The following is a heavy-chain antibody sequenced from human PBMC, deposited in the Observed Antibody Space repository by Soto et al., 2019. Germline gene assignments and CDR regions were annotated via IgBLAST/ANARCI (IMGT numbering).Heavy chain of an antibody. CDR2: ISAYNGNT. CDR1: GYIFSNYG. CDR3: ARDYGSGNYRFDP. V-gene: IGHV1-18*01. D-gene: IGHD3-10*01. J-gene: IGHJ5*02. Sequence: QVQLVQSGAEVKKPGASVKVSCKASGYIFSNYGISWVRQAPGQGLEWMGWISAYNGNTNDAQKLQGRVAMTTDTSTTTAYMELRSLRSDDTAVYYCARDYGSGNYRFDPWGQGTLVTVSS.